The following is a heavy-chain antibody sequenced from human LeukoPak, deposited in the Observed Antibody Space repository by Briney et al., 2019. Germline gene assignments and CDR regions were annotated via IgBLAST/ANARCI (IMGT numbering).Heavy chain of an antibody. D-gene: IGHD3-10*01. CDR3: ARYYYGSGSPDPCFDY. V-gene: IGHV1-2*02. J-gene: IGHJ4*02. CDR1: GYTFTCYY. CDR2: INPNSGGT. Sequence: ASVKVSCKASGYTFTCYYMHWVRQAPGQGREWMGWINPNSGGTNYAQKFQGRVTMTRDTSISTAYMELSRLRSDDTAVYYCARYYYGSGSPDPCFDYWGQGTLVTVSS.